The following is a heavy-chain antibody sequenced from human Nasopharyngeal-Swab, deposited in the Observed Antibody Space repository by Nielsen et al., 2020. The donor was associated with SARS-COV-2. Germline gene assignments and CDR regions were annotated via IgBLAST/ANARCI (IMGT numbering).Heavy chain of an antibody. Sequence: GESLKISCQGSGYRFTSYWLGLVRQMPGKGLEWMGIIYPGDSDTRYSPSFQGQVTISADKSINTAYLQWSSLKASDTAMYYCARLETVPDYWGQGTLVTVSS. CDR1: GYRFTSYW. D-gene: IGHD4-11*01. CDR2: IYPGDSDT. J-gene: IGHJ4*02. V-gene: IGHV5-51*01. CDR3: ARLETVPDY.